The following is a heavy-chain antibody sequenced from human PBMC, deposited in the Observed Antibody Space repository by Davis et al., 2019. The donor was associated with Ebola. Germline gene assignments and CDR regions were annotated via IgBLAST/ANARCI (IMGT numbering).Heavy chain of an antibody. J-gene: IGHJ3*02. CDR2: VRSKSNGYAT. CDR1: GFTFSVSA. D-gene: IGHD3-16*01. V-gene: IGHV3-73*01. Sequence: GGSLRLSCAASGFTFSVSAIHRVRQASGKGLEWLGRVRSKSNGYATEYAVSVKGRFIISRDDSNNTAHLQMNSLKTEDTAVYYCVRSRDYVGSLDIWGHGTLVTVSS. CDR3: VRSRDYVGSLDI.